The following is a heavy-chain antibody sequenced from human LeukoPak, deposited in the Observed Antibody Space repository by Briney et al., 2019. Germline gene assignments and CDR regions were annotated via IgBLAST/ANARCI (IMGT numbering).Heavy chain of an antibody. J-gene: IGHJ4*02. V-gene: IGHV1-69*04. CDR3: ARMYGGPDY. D-gene: IGHD4-23*01. Sequence: SVKVSCKASGGTFSSYGISWVRQAPGQGLEWMGRIIPILGIADYAQKFQGRVTITADKSTSTAYMELSSLRSDDTAVYYCARMYGGPDYWGQGTLVTVSS. CDR1: GGTFSSYG. CDR2: IIPILGIA.